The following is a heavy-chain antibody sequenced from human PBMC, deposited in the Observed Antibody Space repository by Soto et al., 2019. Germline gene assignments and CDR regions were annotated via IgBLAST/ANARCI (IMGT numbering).Heavy chain of an antibody. D-gene: IGHD3-22*01. CDR3: ARDWSLGGYYDSSGYGDAFDI. CDR2: ISAYNGNT. V-gene: IGHV1-18*01. Sequence: ASVKVSCKASGYTFTSYGISWVRQAPGQGLEWMGWISAYNGNTNYAQKLQGRVTMTTDTSTSTAYMVLRSLRSDDTAVYYCARDWSLGGYYDSSGYGDAFDIWGQGTMVTVS. J-gene: IGHJ3*02. CDR1: GYTFTSYG.